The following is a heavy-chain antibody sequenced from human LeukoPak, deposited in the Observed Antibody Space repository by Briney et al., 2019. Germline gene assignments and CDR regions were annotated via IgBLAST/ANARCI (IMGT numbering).Heavy chain of an antibody. CDR1: GFTFSSYG. CDR3: AKVRGNYDFWSGFDY. D-gene: IGHD3-3*01. CDR2: IRCDGSNK. V-gene: IGHV3-30*02. J-gene: IGHJ4*02. Sequence: GGSLRLSCAASGFTFSSYGMHWVRQAPGKGLEWVAFIRCDGSNKYYADSVKGRFTISRDNYKNTLYLQMKSLRAEDTAVYYCAKVRGNYDFWSGFDYWGQGTLVTVSS.